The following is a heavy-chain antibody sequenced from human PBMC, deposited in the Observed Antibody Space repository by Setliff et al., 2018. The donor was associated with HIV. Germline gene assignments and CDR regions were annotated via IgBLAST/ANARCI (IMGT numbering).Heavy chain of an antibody. CDR1: GGPFDVHT. D-gene: IGHD6-25*01. CDR3: ARGQRASPAPGTHFLDV. Sequence: SETLSLTCAVYGGPFDVHTWNWVRQAPGKRLEWLADINNRGNNNLNPSLKGRLTIAVYTSRDQFSLSLKSVTVADSAAYFCARGQRASPAPGTHFLDVWGKGTSVTVS. J-gene: IGHJ6*03. CDR2: INNRGNN. V-gene: IGHV4-34*01.